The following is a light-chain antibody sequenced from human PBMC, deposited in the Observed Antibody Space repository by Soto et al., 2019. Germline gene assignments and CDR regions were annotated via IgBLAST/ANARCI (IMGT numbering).Light chain of an antibody. V-gene: IGLV2-14*01. Sequence: QSVLTQPASVSGSPRQSITISCTGASSDVGGYTYVSWYQQHPGKAPKLIIYDVNNRPSGVSHRFSGSKSGTTASLTISGLQADDEADYYCSSYTSSSTLYVFGTGTKLTVL. CDR3: SSYTSSSTLYV. CDR1: SSDVGGYTY. CDR2: DVN. J-gene: IGLJ1*01.